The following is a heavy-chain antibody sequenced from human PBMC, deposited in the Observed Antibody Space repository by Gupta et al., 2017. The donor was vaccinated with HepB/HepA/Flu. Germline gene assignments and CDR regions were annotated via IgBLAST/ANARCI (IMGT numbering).Heavy chain of an antibody. D-gene: IGHD6-13*01. CDR2: ISAYNGNT. CDR3: ARDRRGGAAAGRSRGYGMDV. J-gene: IGHJ6*02. Sequence: QVQLVQSGAEVKKPGASVKVSCKASGYTFTSYGISWVRQAPGQGLEWMGWISAYNGNTNYAQKLQGRVTMTTDTSTSTAYMELRSLRSDDTAVYYCARDRRGGAAAGRSRGYGMDVWGQGTTVTVSS. V-gene: IGHV1-18*01. CDR1: GYTFTSYG.